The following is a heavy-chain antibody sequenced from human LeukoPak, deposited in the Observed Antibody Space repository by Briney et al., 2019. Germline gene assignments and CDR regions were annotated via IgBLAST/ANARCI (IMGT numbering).Heavy chain of an antibody. J-gene: IGHJ5*02. Sequence: SETLSLTCTVSGGSISSSSYYWGWIRQPPGKGLEWIGSIYYSGSTYYNPSLKSRVTISVDTSKNQFSLKLSSVTAADTAVYYCARGASSWYLGWFDPWGQGTLVTVSS. D-gene: IGHD6-13*01. CDR3: ARGASSWYLGWFDP. V-gene: IGHV4-39*01. CDR2: IYYSGST. CDR1: GGSISSSSYY.